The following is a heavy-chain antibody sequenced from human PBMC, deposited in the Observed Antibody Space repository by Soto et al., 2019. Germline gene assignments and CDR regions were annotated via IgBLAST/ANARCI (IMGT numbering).Heavy chain of an antibody. CDR1: GGSISSYY. V-gene: IGHV4-59*01. CDR3: ARGSVRGVHGMDV. D-gene: IGHD3-10*02. Sequence: PSETLSLTCTVSGGSISSYYWSWIRQPPGKGLEWIGYIYYSGSTNYNPSLKSRVTISVDTSKNQFSLKLSSATAADTAVYYCARGSVRGVHGMDVWGQGTTVTVSS. CDR2: IYYSGST. J-gene: IGHJ6*02.